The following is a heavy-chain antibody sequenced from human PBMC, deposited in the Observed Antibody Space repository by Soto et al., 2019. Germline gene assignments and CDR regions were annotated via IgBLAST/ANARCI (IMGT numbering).Heavy chain of an antibody. D-gene: IGHD3-16*02. CDR3: ARVGDFGYYDYVWGNYRYAYFDY. CDR1: GYTFTSYG. J-gene: IGHJ4*02. V-gene: IGHV1-18*01. Sequence: QVQLVQSGAEVKKPGASVKVSCKASGYTFTSYGISWVRQAPGQGLEWMGWISGYNGNTKYAQKLQGRITMTTDTSTSTAYMELRSLRSDDTAVYYCARVGDFGYYDYVWGNYRYAYFDYWGQGTLVTISS. CDR2: ISGYNGNT.